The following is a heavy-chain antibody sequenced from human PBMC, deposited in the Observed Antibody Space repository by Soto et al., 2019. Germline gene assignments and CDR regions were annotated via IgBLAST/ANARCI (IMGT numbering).Heavy chain of an antibody. V-gene: IGHV3-30-3*01. D-gene: IGHD3-22*01. CDR2: ISYDGSNK. J-gene: IGHJ4*02. CDR1: GFTFSSYA. CDR3: ARGLLEHYDGLLY. Sequence: PGGSLRLSCAASGFTFSSYAMHWVRQAPGKGLEWVAVISYDGSNKYYADSVKGRFTISRDNSKNTLYLQMNSLRAEDTAVYYCARGLLEHYDGLLYWGQGTLVTVSS.